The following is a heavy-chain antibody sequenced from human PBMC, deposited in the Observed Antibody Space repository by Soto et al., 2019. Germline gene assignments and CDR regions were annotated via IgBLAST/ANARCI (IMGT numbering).Heavy chain of an antibody. Sequence: PGGSLRLSCAASGFTFSSYIMNWVRQAPGKGLEWVSSISSSSSYIYYADSVKGRFTISRDNAKNSLYLQMNSLRAEDTAVYYCARDEPDDFWSPAPGDAFDIWGQGTIVTVSS. CDR2: ISSSSSYI. J-gene: IGHJ3*02. CDR1: GFTFSSYI. D-gene: IGHD3-3*01. V-gene: IGHV3-21*01. CDR3: ARDEPDDFWSPAPGDAFDI.